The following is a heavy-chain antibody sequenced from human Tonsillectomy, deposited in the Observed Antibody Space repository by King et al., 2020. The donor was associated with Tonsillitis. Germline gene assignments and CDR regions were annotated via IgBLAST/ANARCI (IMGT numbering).Heavy chain of an antibody. CDR2: IINMFETT. V-gene: IGHV1-69*18. Sequence: MQLVQSGAEVKKPASSVKVSCKASGGTSSSYAISWVRQAPGQGLEWMGTIINMFETTDYAQKFQDRITITADEPSGTAYMELSGLTSEDTAVYFCARSHLQGGDDCDDLTASHIFDYWGQGTLVTVSS. J-gene: IGHJ4*02. CDR3: ARSHLQGGDDCDDLTASHIFDY. D-gene: IGHD4-17*01. CDR1: GGTSSSYA.